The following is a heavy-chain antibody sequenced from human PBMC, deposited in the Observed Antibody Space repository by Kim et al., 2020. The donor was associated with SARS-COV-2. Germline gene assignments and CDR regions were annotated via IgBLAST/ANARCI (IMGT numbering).Heavy chain of an antibody. Sequence: YAQGFTGRLVFSLDTSVSTAYLQISSLKAEDTAVYYCAREAGGVCCLFDYWGQGTLVTVSS. J-gene: IGHJ4*02. CDR3: AREAGGVCCLFDY. V-gene: IGHV7-4-1*02. D-gene: IGHD2-8*02.